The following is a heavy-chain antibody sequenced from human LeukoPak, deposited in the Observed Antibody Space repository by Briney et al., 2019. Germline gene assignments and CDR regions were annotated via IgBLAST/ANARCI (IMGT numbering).Heavy chain of an antibody. CDR2: INPNSGGA. Sequence: ASVKVSCKASGYTFTGYCMHWVLQAPGQGLEWMGWINPNSGGANYAQKFQGRVTMTRDTSISTAYMELSRLRSDDTAVYYCARPAGTSSGWSLDYWGQGTLVTVSS. V-gene: IGHV1-2*02. CDR1: GYTFTGYC. J-gene: IGHJ4*02. CDR3: ARPAGTSSGWSLDY. D-gene: IGHD6-19*01.